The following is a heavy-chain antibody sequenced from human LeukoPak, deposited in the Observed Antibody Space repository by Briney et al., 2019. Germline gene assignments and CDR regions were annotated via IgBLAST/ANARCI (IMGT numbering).Heavy chain of an antibody. D-gene: IGHD5-18*01. J-gene: IGHJ4*02. CDR3: AKERGGYFYGQFDY. V-gene: IGHV3-23*01. CDR2: IGANSAI. CDR1: GLTFSGYS. Sequence: PGGSLRLSCAASGLTFSGYSMNWVRQAPGKGLEWISYIGANSAIYYADSVKGRFTISRDNSKDTLYLQMNSLRAEDTAVYYCAKERGGYFYGQFDYWGQGTLVTVSS.